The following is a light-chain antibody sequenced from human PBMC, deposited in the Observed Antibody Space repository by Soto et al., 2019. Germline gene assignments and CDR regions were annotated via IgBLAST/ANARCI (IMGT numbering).Light chain of an antibody. V-gene: IGKV3-20*01. CDR2: GAS. Sequence: EIVLTQSPGTLSVSPGEGATLSCRTSQNINNNYLAWYQHKPGQAPRILIYGASSRAKGVPDRFSGSGSGTDFTLTISRLEPEDFALYYCQQYGTSPRTFGQGTKVDIK. CDR1: QNINNNY. J-gene: IGKJ2*01. CDR3: QQYGTSPRT.